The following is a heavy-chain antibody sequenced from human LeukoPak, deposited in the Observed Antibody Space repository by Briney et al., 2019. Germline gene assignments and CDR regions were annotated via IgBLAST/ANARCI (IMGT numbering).Heavy chain of an antibody. J-gene: IGHJ4*02. Sequence: SETLSLTCAVYGGSFSGYYWSWIRQPPGKGLEWIGEINYRGTTNYNPSLKSRVTISADTSKNQFSLKLSSVTAADTAVYYCAREKPSSSWYSDFDYWGQGTLVTVSS. CDR2: INYRGTT. D-gene: IGHD6-13*01. CDR1: GGSFSGYY. CDR3: AREKPSSSWYSDFDY. V-gene: IGHV4-34*01.